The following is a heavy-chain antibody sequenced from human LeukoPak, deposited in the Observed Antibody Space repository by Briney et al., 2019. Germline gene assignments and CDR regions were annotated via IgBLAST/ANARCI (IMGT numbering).Heavy chain of an antibody. D-gene: IGHD3-22*01. Sequence: TSETLSLTCTVSGGSISRYYWSWIRQPPGKGLEWIGYIYYSGSTNYNPSLKSRVTISVDTSKNQFSLKLSSVTAADTAVYYCARGSGGYYDSSDYWFDPWGQGTLVTVSS. V-gene: IGHV4-59*01. CDR2: IYYSGST. J-gene: IGHJ5*02. CDR3: ARGSGGYYDSSDYWFDP. CDR1: GGSISRYY.